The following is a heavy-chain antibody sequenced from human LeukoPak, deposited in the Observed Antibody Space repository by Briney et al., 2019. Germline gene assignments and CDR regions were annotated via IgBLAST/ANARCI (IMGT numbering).Heavy chain of an antibody. CDR3: ARDLRIVGATTADY. CDR2: ISSASSGSTI. CDR1: GFTCSTYN. Sequence: GGSLRLSCAASGFTCSTYNMNWVRQAPGKGLEWVSFISSASSGSTIYYADSVKGRFTISRDNAKNSLFLQMNSLRAEDTAVYYCARDLRIVGATTADYWGQGTLVTVSS. J-gene: IGHJ4*02. V-gene: IGHV3-48*01. D-gene: IGHD1-26*01.